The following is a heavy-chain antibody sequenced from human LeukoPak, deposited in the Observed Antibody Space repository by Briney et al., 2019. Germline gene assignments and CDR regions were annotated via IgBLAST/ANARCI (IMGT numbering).Heavy chain of an antibody. V-gene: IGHV1-3*01. J-gene: IGHJ6*02. Sequence: EASVKVSCKASGYTFTSYAMHWVRQAPGQRLEWMGWINAGNGNTKYSQKFQGRVTITADESTSTAYMELSSLRSEDTAVYYCASRIVVVPAASADRPTYYYYYGMDVWGQGTTVTVSS. CDR1: GYTFTSYA. CDR2: INAGNGNT. D-gene: IGHD2-2*01. CDR3: ASRIVVVPAASADRPTYYYYYGMDV.